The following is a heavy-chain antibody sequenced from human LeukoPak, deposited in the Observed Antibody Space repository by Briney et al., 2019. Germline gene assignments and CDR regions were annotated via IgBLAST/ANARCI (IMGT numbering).Heavy chain of an antibody. J-gene: IGHJ4*02. Sequence: ASVKVSCKTSGFTFTSYYLHWVRQAPGQGLEWMGVINPSDGSTEYAQRFQGRVTMTRDKSTSTVYMELSRLRTEDTAVYYCAKEGRFVGLLIYKPFEFWGQGTLVTVSS. D-gene: IGHD5-12*01. CDR3: AKEGRFVGLLIYKPFEF. CDR1: GFTFTSYY. V-gene: IGHV1-46*01. CDR2: INPSDGST.